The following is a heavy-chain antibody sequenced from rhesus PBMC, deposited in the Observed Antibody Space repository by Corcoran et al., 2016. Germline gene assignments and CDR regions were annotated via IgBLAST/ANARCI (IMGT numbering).Heavy chain of an antibody. Sequence: QVQLQESGPGLVKPTETLSLTCAVSGYSIRGSYWTWIRQAPGKGREWIGYIPYSGSTSYNPSLKSRVPISRDTSKNQFSLKLSSVTAADTAVYYCARGGIYYFDYWGQGVLVTVSS. CDR1: GYSIRGSY. D-gene: IGHD2-15*01. V-gene: IGHV4-122*02. CDR2: IPYSGST. J-gene: IGHJ4*01. CDR3: ARGGIYYFDY.